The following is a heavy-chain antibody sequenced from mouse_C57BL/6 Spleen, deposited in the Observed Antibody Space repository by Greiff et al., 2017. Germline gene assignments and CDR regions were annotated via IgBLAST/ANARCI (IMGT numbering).Heavy chain of an antibody. CDR3: ARPPYSGSSYFAY. D-gene: IGHD1-1*01. V-gene: IGHV2-2*01. CDR2: IWSGGST. J-gene: IGHJ3*01. CDR1: GFSLTSYG. Sequence: QVQLKQSGPGLVQPSQSLSITCTVSGFSLTSYGVHWVRQSPGKGLEWLGVIWSGGSTDYNAAFISRLSISKDNSKSQVFFKMNSLQADNTAIYYCARPPYSGSSYFAYWGQGTLVTVSA.